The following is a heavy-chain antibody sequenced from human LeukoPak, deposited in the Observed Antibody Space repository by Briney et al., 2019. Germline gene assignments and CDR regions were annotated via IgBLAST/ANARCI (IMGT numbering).Heavy chain of an antibody. CDR1: EFTFSSYI. CDR3: ARGPSKTTVTTSSSYYWYFDL. CDR2: IIHSGST. V-gene: IGHV4-34*01. Sequence: GSLRLSCAASEFTFSSYIINWVRQPPGKGLEWIGEIIHSGSTNYNPSLKSRVTISVDTSKNQFSLKLSSVTAADTAVYYCARGPSKTTVTTSSSYYWYFDLWGRGTLVTVSS. J-gene: IGHJ2*01. D-gene: IGHD4-17*01.